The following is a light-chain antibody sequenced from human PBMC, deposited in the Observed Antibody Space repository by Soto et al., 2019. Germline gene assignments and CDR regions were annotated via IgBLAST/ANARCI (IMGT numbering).Light chain of an antibody. V-gene: IGKV3-11*01. CDR1: QSVTTY. CDR2: DAS. CDR3: QQRSNWPPLIS. J-gene: IGKJ5*01. Sequence: EIVLTQSPGTLSLSPGVRATLSCRASQSVTTYLAWYHQKPGQAPRLLIYDASNRATGIPARFSGSGSGTDFTLTISSLEPEDFAVYYCQQRSNWPPLISFGQGTRLEIK.